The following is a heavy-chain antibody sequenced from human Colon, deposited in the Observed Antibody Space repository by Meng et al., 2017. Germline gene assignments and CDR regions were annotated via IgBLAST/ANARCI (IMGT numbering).Heavy chain of an antibody. Sequence: EVRWVESGGDLVQPGGSLGLSCVVSGFTLKTNYIHWVRQDPVRGLEWVAILYSGRITYYADSVKGRFTISRDDSKNTVHLQMNSLTVDDTALYYCATESFAAWGQGTLVTVSS. CDR3: ATESFAA. D-gene: IGHD3-16*02. CDR2: LYSGRIT. CDR1: GFTLKTNY. J-gene: IGHJ5*02. V-gene: IGHV3-66*02.